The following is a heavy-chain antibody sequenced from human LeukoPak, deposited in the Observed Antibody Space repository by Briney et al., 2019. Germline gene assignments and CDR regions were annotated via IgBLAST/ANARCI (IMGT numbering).Heavy chain of an antibody. CDR2: ISSSSSYI. CDR1: GFTFSSYS. Sequence: PGGSLRLSCAASGFTFSSYSMNWVRQAPGKGLEWVSSISSSSSYIYYAGSVKGRFTISRDNAKNSLYLQMNSLRAEDTAVYYCARECSGGSCYEDYWGQGTLVNVSS. V-gene: IGHV3-21*01. D-gene: IGHD2-15*01. CDR3: ARECSGGSCYEDY. J-gene: IGHJ4*02.